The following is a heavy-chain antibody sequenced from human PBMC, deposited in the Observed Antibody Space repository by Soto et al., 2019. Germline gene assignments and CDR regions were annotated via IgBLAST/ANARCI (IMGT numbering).Heavy chain of an antibody. CDR3: TREGNYHEF. J-gene: IGHJ4*02. CDR1: GGPFGIYT. D-gene: IGHD3-10*01. Sequence: GGLRLACETSGGPFGIYTMNCVLQTPGKGVEWVSSISSIGTYIYYADSVEVRFAISRDDAKKSGFVEMTSRGDDDTAGYYWTREGNYHEFWGQGTLVTVSS. CDR2: ISSIGTYI. V-gene: IGHV3-21*01.